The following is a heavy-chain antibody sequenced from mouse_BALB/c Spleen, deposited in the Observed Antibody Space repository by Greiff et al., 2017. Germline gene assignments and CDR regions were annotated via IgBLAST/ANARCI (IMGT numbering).Heavy chain of an antibody. V-gene: IGHV1-9*01. CDR3: ARGDGNYDYAMDY. Sequence: VQLVESGAELMKPGASVKISCKATGYTFSSYWIEWVKQRPGHGLEWIGEILPGSGSTNYNEKFKGKATFTADTSSNTAYMQLSSLTSEDSAVYYCARGDGNYDYAMDYWGQGTSVTVSS. J-gene: IGHJ4*01. CDR1: GYTFSSYW. D-gene: IGHD2-1*01. CDR2: ILPGSGST.